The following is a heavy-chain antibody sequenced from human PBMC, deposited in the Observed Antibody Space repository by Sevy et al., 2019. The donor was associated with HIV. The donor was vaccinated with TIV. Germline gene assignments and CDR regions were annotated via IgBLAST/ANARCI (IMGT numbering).Heavy chain of an antibody. J-gene: IGHJ4*02. Sequence: ASVKVSCKTSGYTFAAYYIHWVRQAPGQGPEWLGWIYPNGGDTTFAQKFQGRVTVTLITSINTVYMELNRLRSDDTAFYYCARGKREEWLLYLDNWGQGTLVTVSS. CDR2: IYPNGGDT. D-gene: IGHD3-3*01. V-gene: IGHV1-2*02. CDR1: GYTFAAYY. CDR3: ARGKREEWLLYLDN.